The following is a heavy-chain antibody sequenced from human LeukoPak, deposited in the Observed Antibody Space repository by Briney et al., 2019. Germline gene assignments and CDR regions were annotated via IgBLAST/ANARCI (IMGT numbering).Heavy chain of an antibody. Sequence: PGRSLTLSCAASGFTFSTYGMHWVRQAPGKGLEWVAVIWYDGTNEYYADSVKGRFTISRDNSKKTLYLQMNSLRAEDTALYFCARDYGSGRGVEISYYHYGMDVWGQGTTVTVSS. J-gene: IGHJ6*02. CDR3: ARDYGSGRGVEISYYHYGMDV. V-gene: IGHV3-33*01. D-gene: IGHD3-10*01. CDR1: GFTFSTYG. CDR2: IWYDGTNE.